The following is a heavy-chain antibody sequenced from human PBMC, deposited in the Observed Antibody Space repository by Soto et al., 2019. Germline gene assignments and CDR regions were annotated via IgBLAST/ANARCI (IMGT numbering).Heavy chain of an antibody. J-gene: IGHJ4*02. Sequence: RCYAASGFTFSRYSMSWVRQASGKGLEWVSAISGSGGSTYYADSVKGRFTISRDNYKNTLYLQMNSLRAEDTAVYYCAFFFLLTRYSHNSIDFWGQGTLVTVS. V-gene: IGHV3-23*01. CDR1: GFTFSRYS. CDR3: AFFFLLTRYSHNSIDF. CDR2: ISGSGGST. D-gene: IGHD3-9*01.